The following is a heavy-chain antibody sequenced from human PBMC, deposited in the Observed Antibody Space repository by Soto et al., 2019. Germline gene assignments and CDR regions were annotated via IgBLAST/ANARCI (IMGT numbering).Heavy chain of an antibody. CDR2: INPSGGST. D-gene: IGHD3-16*01. V-gene: IGHV1-46*01. Sequence: ASVKVSCKTSGYSFSTYYVHWVRQAPGQGLEWIGMINPSGGSTSYAQKFQVRVSMTRDTSTSTVDMELSSLRSEDTAVYYCARRAYNYESMDVWGQGTTVTVSS. CDR1: GYSFSTYY. CDR3: ARRAYNYESMDV. J-gene: IGHJ6*02.